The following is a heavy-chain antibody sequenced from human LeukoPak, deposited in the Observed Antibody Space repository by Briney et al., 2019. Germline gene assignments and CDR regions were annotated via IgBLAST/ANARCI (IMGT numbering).Heavy chain of an antibody. J-gene: IGHJ3*02. CDR3: ARGVEGSQYYDSSGKGNALDI. CDR1: GFTFNTYS. V-gene: IGHV3-48*02. D-gene: IGHD3-22*01. CDR2: ISSSSSTI. Sequence: GGSLRLSCAASGFTFNTYSMNWVRQAPGKGLEWVSYISSSSSTIYYATSVRGRFTISRDNAKNSLYLQMNSLRDEGTAVYYCARGVEGSQYYDSSGKGNALDIWGQGTMVTVSS.